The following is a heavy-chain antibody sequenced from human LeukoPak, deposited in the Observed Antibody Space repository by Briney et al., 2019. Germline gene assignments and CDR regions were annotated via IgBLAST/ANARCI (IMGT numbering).Heavy chain of an antibody. CDR2: IHPGDSDT. J-gene: IGHJ4*02. D-gene: IGHD3-9*01. V-gene: IGHV5-51*01. CDR3: ARGGVVLRYFDWLFTFDY. CDR1: GYSFTSYW. Sequence: GESLKISCKGSGYSFTSYWIGWVRQMPGKGLEWMGIIHPGDSDTRYSPSFQGQVTISADKSISTAYLQWSSLKASDTAMYYCARGGVVLRYFDWLFTFDYWGQGTLVTVSS.